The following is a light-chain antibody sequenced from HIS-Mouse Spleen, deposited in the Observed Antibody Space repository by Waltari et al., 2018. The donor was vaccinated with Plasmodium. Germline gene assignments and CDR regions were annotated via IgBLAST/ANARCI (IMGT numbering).Light chain of an antibody. J-gene: IGKJ1*01. CDR1: QSISSY. CDR2: AAS. Sequence: DIQMTQPPSSLSASVGDRVTITCRASQSISSYLNWYQQKPGKAPKLLIYAASSLQSGFPSRFICRASGTYFTLSVSSLQPEDFATYCCQHSYSTWTFGQGTKVEIK. V-gene: IGKV1-39*01. CDR3: QHSYSTWT.